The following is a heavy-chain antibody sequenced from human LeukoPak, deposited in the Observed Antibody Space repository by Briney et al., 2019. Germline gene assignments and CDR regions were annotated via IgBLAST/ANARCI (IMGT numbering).Heavy chain of an antibody. D-gene: IGHD1-1*01. V-gene: IGHV4-59*01. CDR2: IYYSGST. J-gene: IGHJ4*02. CDR3: ARARGTTLGFDY. Sequence: SETLSLTCTVSGGSISSYYWSWIRQPPGKGLEWIGYIYYSGSTNYNPSLKSRVTISVDTSKNQFSLKLSSVTAADTAVYYCARARGTTLGFDYWGQGTLGTVSS. CDR1: GGSISSYY.